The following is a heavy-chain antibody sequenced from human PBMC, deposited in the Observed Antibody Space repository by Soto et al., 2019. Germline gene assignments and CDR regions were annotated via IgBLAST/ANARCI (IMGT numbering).Heavy chain of an antibody. J-gene: IGHJ4*02. D-gene: IGHD1-26*01. V-gene: IGHV3-30*18. CDR3: AKDRRGWLVRSIVGATDY. CDR1: GFTFSSYG. Sequence: GGSLRLSCAASGFTFSSYGMHWVRQAPGKGLEWVAVISYDGSNKYYADSVKGRFTISRDNSKNTLYLQMNSLRAEDTAVYYCAKDRRGWLVRSIVGATDYWGQGTLVTVSS. CDR2: ISYDGSNK.